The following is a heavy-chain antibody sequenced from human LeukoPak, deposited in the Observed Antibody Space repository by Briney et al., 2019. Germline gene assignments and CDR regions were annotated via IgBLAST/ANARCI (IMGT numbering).Heavy chain of an antibody. J-gene: IGHJ4*02. CDR3: ARERDYYDSSGYVY. D-gene: IGHD3-22*01. CDR2: ISAYNGNT. Sequence: ASVKVSCKASGYTFTSYGISWVRQAPGQGLEWMGWISAYNGNTNYAQKLQGRVTMTTDTSTSTAYMELRSLRSDDTAVYYCARERDYYDSSGYVYRGQGTLVTVSS. V-gene: IGHV1-18*01. CDR1: GYTFTSYG.